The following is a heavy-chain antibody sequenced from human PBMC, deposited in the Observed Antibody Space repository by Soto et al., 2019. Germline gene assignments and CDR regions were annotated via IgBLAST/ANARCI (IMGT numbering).Heavy chain of an antibody. CDR1: CGSISSGGYY. D-gene: IGHD4-17*01. CDR2: IYYSGST. J-gene: IGHJ6*02. CDR3: ARDLIGHGPTVVTWGYGMDV. V-gene: IGHV4-31*03. Sequence: PSETLSLTCTVSCGSISSGGYYWSWIRQHPGKGLEWIGYIYYSGSTYYNPSLKSRVTISVDTSKNQFSLKLSSVTAADTAVYYCARDLIGHGPTVVTWGYGMDVWGQGTTVTVSS.